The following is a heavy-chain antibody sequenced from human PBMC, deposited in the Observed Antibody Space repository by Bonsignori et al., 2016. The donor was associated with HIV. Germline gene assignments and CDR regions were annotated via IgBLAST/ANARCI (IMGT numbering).Heavy chain of an antibody. V-gene: IGHV3-23*01. CDR3: VRDVHGPEGLTFCTT. CDR2: ISGSGVNT. Sequence: EVQLLESGGGLVRPGGSLRLSCAASGFDFSSHAMTWVRQAPGKGLEWVSSISGSGVNTYYADSVKGRFTLSRDNSRKTLSLQMKSLRPEDTALYYCVRDVHGPEGLTFCTTWGRGNPGHR. J-gene: IGHJ4*02. D-gene: IGHD2-2*01. CDR1: GFDFSSHA.